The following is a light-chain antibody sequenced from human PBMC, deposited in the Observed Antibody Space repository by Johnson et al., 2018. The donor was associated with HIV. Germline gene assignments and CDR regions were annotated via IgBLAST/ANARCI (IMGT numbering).Light chain of an antibody. CDR2: DNN. J-gene: IGLJ1*01. CDR1: SSNIGNNY. Sequence: QSVFTQPPSVSAAPGQKVTISCSGSSSNIGNNYVSWYQQLPGTAPRIVTYDNNKRPSGIPDRSSASKSDTSATLGITGLQTGDEANYYCGTWDGGLSIYVFGTGTEVTVL. V-gene: IGLV1-51*01. CDR3: GTWDGGLSIYV.